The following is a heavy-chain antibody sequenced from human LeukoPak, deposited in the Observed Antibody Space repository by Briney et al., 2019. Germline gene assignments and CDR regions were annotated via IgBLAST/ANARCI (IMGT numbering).Heavy chain of an antibody. V-gene: IGHV3-7*01. CDR2: IKQDGSAT. CDR1: GFTFSGYA. Sequence: GGSLRLSCAASGFTFSGYAMSWVRQAPGKGLEWVANIKQDGSATYYVDSVKGRFTISRDNAKTSLYLQMNSLRAGDTAVYYCARETEIYTTSWSVALDYWGQGTLVTVSS. CDR3: ARETEIYTTSWSVALDY. J-gene: IGHJ4*02. D-gene: IGHD6-13*01.